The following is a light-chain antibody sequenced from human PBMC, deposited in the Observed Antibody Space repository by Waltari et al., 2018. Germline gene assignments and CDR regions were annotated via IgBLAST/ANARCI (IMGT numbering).Light chain of an antibody. J-gene: IGKJ4*01. CDR3: QQRANWPLT. CDR2: DAS. CDR1: QSVSSY. Sequence: EIVLTQSPATLSLSPGERATLSCRASQSVSSYLGWYQQKPGQAPRLLIYDASNRATGIPARFSGSGSGTDFTITISSLEFEDFAVYYCQQRANWPLTFGGGTKVEIK. V-gene: IGKV3-11*01.